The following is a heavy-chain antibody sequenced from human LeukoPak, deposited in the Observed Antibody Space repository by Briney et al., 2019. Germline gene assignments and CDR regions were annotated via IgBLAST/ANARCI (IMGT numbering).Heavy chain of an antibody. CDR1: GFTFSSYA. CDR3: AKDRYYYDSSGYYSIWDY. CDR2: ISGSGGST. Sequence: GGSLRLSCAASGFTFSSYAMSWVRQAPGKGLEWVSAISGSGGSTYYADSVKGRLTISRDNSKNTLYLQMNSLRAEDTAVYYCAKDRYYYDSSGYYSIWDYWGQGTLVTVSS. J-gene: IGHJ4*02. D-gene: IGHD3-22*01. V-gene: IGHV3-23*01.